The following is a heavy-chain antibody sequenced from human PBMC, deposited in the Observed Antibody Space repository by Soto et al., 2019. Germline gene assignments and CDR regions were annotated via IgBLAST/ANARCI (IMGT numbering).Heavy chain of an antibody. CDR2: IIPILGIA. CDR3: ARVTTGGNFDY. J-gene: IGHJ4*02. V-gene: IGHV1-69*02. D-gene: IGHD1-1*01. CDR1: GGTFSSYT. Sequence: SVKVSCKASGGTFSSYTISWVRQAPGQGLEWMGRIIPILGIANYAQKFQGRVTITADKSTSTAYMELSSLRSEDTAVYYCARVTTGGNFDYWGQGTLVTVSS.